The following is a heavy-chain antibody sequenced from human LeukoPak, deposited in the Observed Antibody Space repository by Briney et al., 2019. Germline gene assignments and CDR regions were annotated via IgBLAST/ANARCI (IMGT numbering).Heavy chain of an antibody. J-gene: IGHJ4*02. CDR3: ARQASDIVGATPEVYYFDY. CDR1: GGSISSSSYY. D-gene: IGHD1-26*01. Sequence: SETLSLTCTVSGGSISSSSYYWGWIRQPPGKGLEWIGSIYYSGSTYYNPSLMSRVTISVDTSKNQFSLKLSSVTAADTAVYYCARQASDIVGATPEVYYFDYWGQGTLVTVSS. V-gene: IGHV4-39*01. CDR2: IYYSGST.